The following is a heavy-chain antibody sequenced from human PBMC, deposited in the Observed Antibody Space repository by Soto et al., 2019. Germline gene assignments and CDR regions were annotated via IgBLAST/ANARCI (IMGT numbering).Heavy chain of an antibody. CDR1: GFTFSSYS. CDR2: ISGSGNYT. V-gene: IGHV3-21*01. J-gene: IGHJ4*02. D-gene: IGHD4-4*01. Sequence: ESGGGLVKPGGSLRLSCAASGFTFSSYSMNWVRQAPGKGLEWVSSISGSGNYTHYADFLRGRFTISRDNAKTSLYLQMNCLRAEDTAVYYCAREGINNYNEYYFDSWGQGTVVTVSS. CDR3: AREGINNYNEYYFDS.